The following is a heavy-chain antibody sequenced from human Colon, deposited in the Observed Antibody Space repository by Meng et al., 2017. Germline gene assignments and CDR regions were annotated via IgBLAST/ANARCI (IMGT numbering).Heavy chain of an antibody. CDR2: IRPSDSDT. Sequence: GESLKISCKGSGYSFTSYWISWVRQMPGKGLEWMGIIRPSDSDTRYSPSFQGQVAISADKSITTAYLPWNSLKASDTAMYYCARQSSDSSAYYRVDYWGQGTLVTVSS. V-gene: IGHV5-51*01. CDR3: ARQSSDSSAYYRVDY. D-gene: IGHD3-22*01. J-gene: IGHJ4*02. CDR1: GYSFTSYW.